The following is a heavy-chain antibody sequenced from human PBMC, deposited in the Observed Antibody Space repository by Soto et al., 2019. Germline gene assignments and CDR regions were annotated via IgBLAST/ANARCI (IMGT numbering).Heavy chain of an antibody. J-gene: IGHJ4*02. CDR2: INSDARAT. D-gene: IGHD4-17*01. CDR3: VRGGAYGDYRLDY. CDR1: GFNFSLYW. Sequence: GGPLSLCSAASGFNFSLYWMPWVRQAPGKGLVWLSHINSDARATYYADSVKVRFTVSRHNAKIPLYLQMHSLRAEYRAVYYCVRGGAYGDYRLDYWGQGTRVAVPS. V-gene: IGHV3-74*01.